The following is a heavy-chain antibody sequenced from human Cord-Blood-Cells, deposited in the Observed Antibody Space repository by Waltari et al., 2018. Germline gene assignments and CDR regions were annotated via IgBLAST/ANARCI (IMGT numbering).Heavy chain of an antibody. CDR1: GYTFTGYY. V-gene: IGHV1-2*02. CDR3: ARVFDSSSWYDAFDI. CDR2: INPNSGGT. D-gene: IGHD6-13*01. J-gene: IGHJ3*02. Sequence: QVQLVQSGAEVKKPGASVKVSCKASGYTFTGYYMQWVRQAPGQGLEWMGWINPNSGGTNYAQKFQGRVTMTRDTSISTAYMELSRLRSDDTAVYYCARVFDSSSWYDAFDIWGQGTMVTVSS.